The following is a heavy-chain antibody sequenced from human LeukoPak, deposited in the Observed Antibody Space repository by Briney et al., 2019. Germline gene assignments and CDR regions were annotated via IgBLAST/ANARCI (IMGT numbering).Heavy chain of an antibody. CDR3: ARPGASIAARSYFDY. CDR2: IYYSGST. D-gene: IGHD6-6*01. Sequence: SETLSLTCTVSGGSISSYYWGWIRQPPGRGLEWIGSIYYSGSTYYNPSLKSRVSISVDTSKNQFSLKLSSVTAADTAVYYCARPGASIAARSYFDYWGQGTLVTVSS. CDR1: GGSISSYY. J-gene: IGHJ4*02. V-gene: IGHV4-39*01.